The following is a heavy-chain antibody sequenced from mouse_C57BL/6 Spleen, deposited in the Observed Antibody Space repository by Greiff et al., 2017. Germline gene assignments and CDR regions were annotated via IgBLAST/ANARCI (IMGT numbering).Heavy chain of an antibody. CDR2: IRSKSNNYAT. CDR1: GFSFNTYA. J-gene: IGHJ4*01. CDR3: VRPIYYDYDGDY. D-gene: IGHD2-4*01. V-gene: IGHV10-1*01. Sequence: EVMLVESGGGLVQPKGSLKLSCAASGFSFNTYAMNWVRQAPGKGLEWVARIRSKSNNYATYYADSVKDRFTISRDDSESMLYLQMNNLKTEDTAMYYCVRPIYYDYDGDYWGQGTSVTVSS.